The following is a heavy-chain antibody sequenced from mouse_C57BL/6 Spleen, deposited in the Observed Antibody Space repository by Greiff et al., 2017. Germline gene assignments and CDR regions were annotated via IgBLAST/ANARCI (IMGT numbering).Heavy chain of an antibody. CDR2: IRSKSNNYAT. Sequence: EVKVVESGGGLVQPKGSLKLSCAASGFSFNTYAMNWVRQAPGKGLEWVARIRSKSNNYATYYADSVKDRFTISRDDSESMLYLQMNNLKTEDTAMYYCLRPLYDDYYDAYWGQGTLVTVSA. D-gene: IGHD2-3*01. CDR3: LRPLYDDYYDAY. CDR1: GFSFNTYA. J-gene: IGHJ3*01. V-gene: IGHV10-1*01.